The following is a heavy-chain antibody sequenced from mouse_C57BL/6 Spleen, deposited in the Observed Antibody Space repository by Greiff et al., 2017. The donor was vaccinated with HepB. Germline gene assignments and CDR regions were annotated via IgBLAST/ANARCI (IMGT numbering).Heavy chain of an antibody. J-gene: IGHJ3*01. D-gene: IGHD1-1*01. CDR3: TRDYGSSYGWFAY. CDR1: GYTFTDYE. Sequence: VQLQQSGAELVRPGASVTLSCKASGYTFTDYEMHWVKQTPVHGLEWIGAIDPETGGTAYNQKFKGKAILTADKSSSTAYMELRSLTSEDSAVCYCTRDYGSSYGWFAYWGQGTLVTVSA. CDR2: IDPETGGT. V-gene: IGHV1-15*01.